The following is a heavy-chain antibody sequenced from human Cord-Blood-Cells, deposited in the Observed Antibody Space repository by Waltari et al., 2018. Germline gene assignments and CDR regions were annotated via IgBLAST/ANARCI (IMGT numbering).Heavy chain of an antibody. CDR1: GGSISSSSYY. V-gene: IGHV4-39*01. D-gene: IGHD3-10*01. CDR2: IYYRGST. CDR3: ARPIYGSVFPFDY. Sequence: QLQLQASGPGLVKPSETLSLTCTVSGGSISSSSYYWGWIRQPPGKGLEWIGSIYYRGSTYYNPSLKSRVTISVDTSKNQFSLKLSSVTAADTAVYYCARPIYGSVFPFDYWGQGTLVTVSS. J-gene: IGHJ4*02.